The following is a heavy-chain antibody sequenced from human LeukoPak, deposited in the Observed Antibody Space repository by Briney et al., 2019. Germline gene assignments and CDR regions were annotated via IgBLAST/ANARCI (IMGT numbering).Heavy chain of an antibody. Sequence: GGSLRLSCAASGFTFSSYAMGWVRQAPGKGLEWVSAISGSGGSTYYADSVKGRFTISRDNSKNTLYLQMNSLRAEDTAVYYCARVGYYYDSSGYYAGYWGQGTLVTVSS. CDR3: ARVGYYYDSSGYYAGY. CDR2: ISGSGGST. D-gene: IGHD3-22*01. CDR1: GFTFSSYA. V-gene: IGHV3-23*01. J-gene: IGHJ4*02.